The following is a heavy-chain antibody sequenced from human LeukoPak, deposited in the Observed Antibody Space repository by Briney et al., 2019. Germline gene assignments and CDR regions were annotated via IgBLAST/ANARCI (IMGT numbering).Heavy chain of an antibody. CDR3: AKWKTYYDILTGYYSAPGVDY. Sequence: GGSLRLSCAASGITFSSYAMSWVRQAPGKGLEWVSGITGSGDSTYYPDSVKGRFTISRDNAKNTLYLQMNSLRAEDTAVYYCAKWKTYYDILTGYYSAPGVDYWGQGTLVTVSS. V-gene: IGHV3-23*01. CDR1: GITFSSYA. D-gene: IGHD3-9*01. J-gene: IGHJ4*02. CDR2: ITGSGDST.